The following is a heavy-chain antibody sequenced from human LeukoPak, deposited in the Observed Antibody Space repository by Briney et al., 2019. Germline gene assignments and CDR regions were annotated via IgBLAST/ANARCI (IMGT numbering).Heavy chain of an antibody. J-gene: IGHJ6*03. V-gene: IGHV4-34*01. Sequence: SETLSLTCAVYGGSFSGYYWSWIRRPPGKGLEWIGEINHSGSTNYNPSLKSRVTISVDTSKNQFSLKLSSVTAADTAVYYCARGVWYYYYYYYYMDVWGKGTTVTVSS. CDR1: GGSFSGYY. CDR2: INHSGST. CDR3: ARGVWYYYYYYYYMDV. D-gene: IGHD6-13*01.